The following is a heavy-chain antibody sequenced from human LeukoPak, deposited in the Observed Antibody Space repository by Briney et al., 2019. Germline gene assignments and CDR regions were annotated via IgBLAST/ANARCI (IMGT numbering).Heavy chain of an antibody. CDR2: ISSSGSK. V-gene: IGHV3-48*03. CDR1: GFTFSIYE. D-gene: IGHD4-23*01. J-gene: IGHJ3*02. Sequence: GGSLRLSCATSGFTFSIYEMDWVRQARGKGGEGVSYISSSGSKYYTVSVKGRFTISRDNAKNSLYLQMNSLRAEDTAIYYCAREGYGGTSDAFDIWGQGTMVTVSS. CDR3: AREGYGGTSDAFDI.